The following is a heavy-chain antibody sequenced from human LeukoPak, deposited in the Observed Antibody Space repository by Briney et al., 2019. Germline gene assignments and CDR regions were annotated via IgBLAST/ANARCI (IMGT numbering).Heavy chain of an antibody. J-gene: IGHJ3*02. Sequence: SETLSLTCTVSGGSISSYYWSWIRQPAGKGLEWIGRIYTSGSTNYNPSLKSRVTISVDRSKNQFSLKLSSVTAADTAVYYCARATGSSSASSHSYDIWGQGTMVTVSS. CDR2: IYTSGST. D-gene: IGHD2-2*01. V-gene: IGHV4-4*07. CDR3: ARATGSSSASSHSYDI. CDR1: GGSISSYY.